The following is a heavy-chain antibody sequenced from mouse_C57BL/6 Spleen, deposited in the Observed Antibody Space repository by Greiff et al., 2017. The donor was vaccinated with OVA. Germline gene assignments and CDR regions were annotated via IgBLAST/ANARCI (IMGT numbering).Heavy chain of an antibody. Sequence: EVMLVESGGGLVKPGGSLKLSCAASGFTFSDYGMHWVRQAPEKGLEWVAYISSGSSTIYYADTVKGRFTISRDNAKNTLFLQMTSLRSEDTAMYYCAKNDYEDAMDYWGQGTSVTVSS. CDR1: GFTFSDYG. D-gene: IGHD2-4*01. CDR2: ISSGSSTI. V-gene: IGHV5-17*01. CDR3: AKNDYEDAMDY. J-gene: IGHJ4*01.